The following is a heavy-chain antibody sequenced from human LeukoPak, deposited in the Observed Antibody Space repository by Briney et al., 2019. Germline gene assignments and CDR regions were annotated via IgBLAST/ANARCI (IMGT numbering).Heavy chain of an antibody. CDR3: ATPVGYGSGRILTGAYYFDY. CDR2: IIPIFGTA. CDR1: GVTFSSYA. V-gene: IGHV1-69*05. Sequence: SVKVSCKASGVTFSSYAISWVRQAPGQGLEWMGGIIPIFGTANYAQKFQGRVTITTDESTSTAYMELSSLRSEDTAVYYCATPVGYGSGRILTGAYYFDYWGQGTLVTVSS. J-gene: IGHJ4*02. D-gene: IGHD3-10*01.